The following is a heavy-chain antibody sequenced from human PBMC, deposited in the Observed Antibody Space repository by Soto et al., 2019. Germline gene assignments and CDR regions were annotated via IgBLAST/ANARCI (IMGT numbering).Heavy chain of an antibody. J-gene: IGHJ4*02. CDR1: GGSFRGYF. CDR3: QGGDF. CDR2: INDSGST. V-gene: IGHV4-34*01. Sequence: PSETLSLTCAVSGGSFRGYFWSWIRQSPDKGLEWIGEINDSGSTYYNPSFRSRLTISVDTSKSHISLTLTSVTAADSAVYYCQGGDFWGQGTRVTVSS. D-gene: IGHD3-16*01.